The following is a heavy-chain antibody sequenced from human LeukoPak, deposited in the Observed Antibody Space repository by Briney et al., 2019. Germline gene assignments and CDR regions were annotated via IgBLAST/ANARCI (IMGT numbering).Heavy chain of an antibody. CDR2: IYPGDSET. CDR3: ARPGRDGGYSYGFDS. CDR1: GYSFTNYW. J-gene: IGHJ5*01. V-gene: IGHV5-51*01. D-gene: IGHD5-18*01. Sequence: GESLKISCMGSGYSFTNYWVGWVRQKPGKGLEWMGIIYPGDSETRYSPSFQGQVTISADKSVSTAYLQWSSLKASDSATYYCARPGRDGGYSYGFDSWGQGTLVSVSS.